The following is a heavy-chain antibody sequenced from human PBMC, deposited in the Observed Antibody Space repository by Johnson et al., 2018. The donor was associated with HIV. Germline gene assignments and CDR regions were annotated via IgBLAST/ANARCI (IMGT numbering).Heavy chain of an antibody. Sequence: VQLVESGGGVVRPGGSLRLSCAASGFTFSDYYMSWVRQAPGKGLEWVSVLFSGGTTYYADSVKGRFTISRDNSKNTLFIQMNSLRAEDTAVFYCARACRDGYTCDAYDIWGQGTMVTVSS. CDR2: LFSGGTT. CDR1: GFTFSDYY. J-gene: IGHJ3*02. CDR3: ARACRDGYTCDAYDI. V-gene: IGHV3-66*01. D-gene: IGHD5-24*01.